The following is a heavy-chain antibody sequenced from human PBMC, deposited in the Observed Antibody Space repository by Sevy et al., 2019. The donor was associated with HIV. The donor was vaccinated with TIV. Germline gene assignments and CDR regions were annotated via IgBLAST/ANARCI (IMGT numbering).Heavy chain of an antibody. Sequence: ASVKVSCKVSGYTFNTYRIHWVRQAPGQGLEWMGWISPHNGDTNYAQRLQGRVTMLTDTSSSTAYMELKSLRSDDTAAYYCARAYCSGGRCYSLASWGQGTLVTVSS. V-gene: IGHV1-18*01. CDR3: ARAYCSGGRCYSLAS. J-gene: IGHJ5*02. D-gene: IGHD2-15*01. CDR1: GYTFNTYR. CDR2: ISPHNGDT.